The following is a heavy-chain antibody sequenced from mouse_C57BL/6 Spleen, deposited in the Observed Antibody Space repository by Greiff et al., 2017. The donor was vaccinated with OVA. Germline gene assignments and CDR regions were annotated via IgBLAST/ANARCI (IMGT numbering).Heavy chain of an antibody. D-gene: IGHD1-1*01. CDR1: GYTFTDYE. V-gene: IGHV1-15*01. Sequence: VQLQQSGAELVGPGASVTLSCKASGYTFTDYEMHWVKQTPVHGLEWIGAIDPETGGTAYNQKFKGKAILTADKSSSTAYMELRSLTSEDSAVYYCTRSDYGSSYRFAYWGQGTLVTVSA. CDR3: TRSDYGSSYRFAY. CDR2: IDPETGGT. J-gene: IGHJ3*01.